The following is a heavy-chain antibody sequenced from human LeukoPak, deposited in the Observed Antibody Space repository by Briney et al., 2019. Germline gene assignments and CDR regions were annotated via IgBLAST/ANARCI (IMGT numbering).Heavy chain of an antibody. D-gene: IGHD1/OR15-1a*01. V-gene: IGHV1-69*01. CDR1: GGTFSSYP. CDR2: IIPLFVTP. J-gene: IGHJ6*03. CDR3: ARGNNPPYNSYYFMDV. Sequence: SVKVPCKASGGTFSSYPISWVRQAPGQGLEWMGGIIPLFVTPKYAQNFQGRVTITADESTSTAYMELSSLRSDDTAVYYCARGNNPPYNSYYFMDVWGKGTTVTVSS.